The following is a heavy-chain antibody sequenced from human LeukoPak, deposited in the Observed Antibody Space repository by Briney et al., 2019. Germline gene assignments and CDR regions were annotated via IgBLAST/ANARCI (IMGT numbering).Heavy chain of an antibody. J-gene: IGHJ6*02. Sequence: GGSLRLSCAASGFSFSSYAMNWVRQAPGKGLEWVSVISGNAASTSYADSVKGRFTISRDNSKNTLYLELNSLGVDDTAVYYCAKGVSRTGGRGMDVWGQGTTVTVSS. CDR3: AKGVSRTGGRGMDV. D-gene: IGHD1-14*01. V-gene: IGHV3-23*01. CDR1: GFSFSSYA. CDR2: ISGNAAST.